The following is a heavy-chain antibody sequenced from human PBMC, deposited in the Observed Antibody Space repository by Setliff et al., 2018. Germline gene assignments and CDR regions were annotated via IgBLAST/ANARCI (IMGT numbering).Heavy chain of an antibody. J-gene: IGHJ4*02. Sequence: GESLKISCKASGYIFTNYWIGWVRQMPGKGLEWMGVIYPGDSDTRYSPSFQGQVTISADKSINTAYLQWGSLKPSDTAFYYCARDFRTRVQGYFDFWGQGTLVTVSS. CDR2: IYPGDSDT. CDR3: ARDFRTRVQGYFDF. D-gene: IGHD2-8*02. CDR1: GYIFTNYW. V-gene: IGHV5-51*01.